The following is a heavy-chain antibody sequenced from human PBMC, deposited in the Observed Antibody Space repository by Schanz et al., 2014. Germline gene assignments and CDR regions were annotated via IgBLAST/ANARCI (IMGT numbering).Heavy chain of an antibody. V-gene: IGHV3-23*04. D-gene: IGHD3-9*01. CDR3: AKAADWPVTRFDP. CDR2: ISGSGGST. CDR1: GFTFSPYW. Sequence: EVQLVESGGGLVQPGGSLRLSCGSSGFTFSPYWMHWVRQAPGKGLVWVSAISGSGGSTYYADSVKGRFTISRDNSKNTLYLQMSSLRADDTAVYYCAKAADWPVTRFDPWGQGTLVTVSS. J-gene: IGHJ5*02.